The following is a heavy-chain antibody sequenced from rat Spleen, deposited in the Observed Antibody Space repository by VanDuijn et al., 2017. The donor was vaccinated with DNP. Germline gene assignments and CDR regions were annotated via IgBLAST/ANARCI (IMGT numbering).Heavy chain of an antibody. CDR1: TYSITSDY. V-gene: IGHV3-1*01. Sequence: EVQLQESGPGLVKPSQSLSLACSVTTYSITSDYWGWIRKFPGNKMEWMGYISYSGSTSYNPSLKGRISITRDTSKNQFFLQLNSVVTEDTATYYCARLGYYDGYYPNWFAYWGQGTLVTVSS. J-gene: IGHJ3*01. D-gene: IGHD1-12*03. CDR2: ISYSGST. CDR3: ARLGYYDGYYPNWFAY.